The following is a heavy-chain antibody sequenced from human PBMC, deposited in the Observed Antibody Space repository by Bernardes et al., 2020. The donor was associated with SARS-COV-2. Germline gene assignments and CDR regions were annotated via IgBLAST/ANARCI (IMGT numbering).Heavy chain of an antibody. D-gene: IGHD3-10*01. V-gene: IGHV1-2*02. Sequence: ASVKVSCQASGYTCTAHYIHWVRQAPGQGREFMGWFNPQPGLRSPAQGFKDRVVMTRDTSTSTAYMEMPNLRSDVTATYYCARVTNFFRGSGADFWGQGTLVIVSS. CDR3: ARVTNFFRGSGADF. J-gene: IGHJ4*02. CDR1: GYTCTAHY. CDR2: FNPQPGLR.